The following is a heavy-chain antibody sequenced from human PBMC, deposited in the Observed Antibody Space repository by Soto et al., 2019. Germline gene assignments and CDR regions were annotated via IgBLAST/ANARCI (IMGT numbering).Heavy chain of an antibody. D-gene: IGHD1-26*01. Sequence: GGSLRLSCAASGFTFSSYAMHWVRQAPGKGLEWVAVISNDGSNKYYADSVKGRFTISRDNSKNTLYLQMNSLRAEDTAVYYSAREGWYSGSPFDYWGQGTLVTVSS. V-gene: IGHV3-30-3*01. CDR2: ISNDGSNK. CDR3: AREGWYSGSPFDY. CDR1: GFTFSSYA. J-gene: IGHJ4*02.